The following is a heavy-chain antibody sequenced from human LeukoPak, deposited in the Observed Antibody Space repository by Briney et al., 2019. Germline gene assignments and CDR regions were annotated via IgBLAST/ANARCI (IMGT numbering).Heavy chain of an antibody. V-gene: IGHV1-69*05. CDR2: IIPIFGTA. CDR1: VGTFSSYA. J-gene: IGHJ3*01. Sequence: AAVKVSCKASVGTFSSYAISWVRLAPGQGLEWMGGIIPIFGTANYAQKFQGRVTITTDEATSTAYMELSSLRSEDTAVYYCARDLEYCSSTSCYKAGVPWGQGTMVTVSS. CDR3: ARDLEYCSSTSCYKAGVP. D-gene: IGHD2-2*02.